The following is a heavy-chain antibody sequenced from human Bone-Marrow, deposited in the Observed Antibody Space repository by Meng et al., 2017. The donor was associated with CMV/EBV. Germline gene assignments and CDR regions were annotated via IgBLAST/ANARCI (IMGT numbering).Heavy chain of an antibody. D-gene: IGHD3-3*01. J-gene: IGHJ3*02. V-gene: IGHV4-30-4*08. CDR2: IYYSGST. CDR1: GGSISSYY. CDR3: ARDHNYYDFWSGYYLRGRGNAFDI. Sequence: LRLSCTVSGGSISSYYWSWIRQPPGKGLEWIGYIYYSGSTYYNPSLKSRVTISVDTSKNQFPLKLSSVTAADTAVYYCARDHNYYDFWSGYYLRGRGNAFDIWGQGTMVTVSS.